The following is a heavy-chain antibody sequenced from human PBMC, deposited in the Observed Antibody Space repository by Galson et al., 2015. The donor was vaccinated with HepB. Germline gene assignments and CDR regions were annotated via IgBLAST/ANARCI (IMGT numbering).Heavy chain of an antibody. CDR1: GFTFSSYA. J-gene: IGHJ6*02. CDR2: ISGSGGST. V-gene: IGHV3-23*01. CDR3: AKGGDEPLYYYYYGMDV. Sequence: SLRLSCAASGFTFSSYAMSWVRQAPGKGLEWVSAISGSGGSTYYADSVKGRFTISRDNSKNTLYLQMNSLRAEDTAVYYCAKGGDEPLYYYYYGMDVWGQGTTVTVSS. D-gene: IGHD3-16*01.